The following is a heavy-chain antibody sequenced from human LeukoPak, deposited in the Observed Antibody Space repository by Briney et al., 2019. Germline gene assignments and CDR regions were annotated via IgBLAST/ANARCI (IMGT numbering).Heavy chain of an antibody. V-gene: IGHV3-21*06. CDR2: ISSSSSYI. Sequence: PGGSLRLSXAASGFTFSSYSMNWVRQAPGKGLEWVSSISSSSSYIYYADSVKGRFTISRDNAKNSLYLQMNSLRAEDTAVYYCARDLSYYDILTGYYPHYFDYWGQGTLVTVSS. D-gene: IGHD3-9*01. J-gene: IGHJ4*02. CDR3: ARDLSYYDILTGYYPHYFDY. CDR1: GFTFSSYS.